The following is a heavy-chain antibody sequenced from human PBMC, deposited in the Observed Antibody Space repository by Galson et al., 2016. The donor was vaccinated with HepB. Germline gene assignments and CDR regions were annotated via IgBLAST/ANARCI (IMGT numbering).Heavy chain of an antibody. V-gene: IGHV1-46*01. D-gene: IGHD3-22*01. CDR1: GYTFTSYY. J-gene: IGHJ1*01. Sequence: SVKVSCKASGYTFTSYYIHWVRQAPGQGLEWMGIINPSTGRTSYAQKFQGRITMTRDTSTKTVYMELSRLRSEDTAVYYCARGFHTSYYFDSNDFPPSAEYFHHWGQGSLVTVSS. CDR3: ARGFHTSYYFDSNDFPPSAEYFHH. CDR2: INPSTGRT.